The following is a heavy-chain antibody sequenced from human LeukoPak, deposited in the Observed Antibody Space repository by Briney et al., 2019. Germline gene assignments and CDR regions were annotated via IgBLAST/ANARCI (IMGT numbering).Heavy chain of an antibody. V-gene: IGHV2-70*11. CDR1: GFSLSTSGMC. CDR2: IDWDDDK. Sequence: SGPTLVNPTQALTLTCTFSGFSLSTSGMCVSWIRQPPGKALEWLSRIDWDDDKYYSTSLKTRLTISKDTSKNQVVLTMTNMDPVDTATYYCARTVLVEGIQSYYYDGSGYRFDYWGQGTLVTVSS. D-gene: IGHD3-22*01. J-gene: IGHJ4*02. CDR3: ARTVLVEGIQSYYYDGSGYRFDY.